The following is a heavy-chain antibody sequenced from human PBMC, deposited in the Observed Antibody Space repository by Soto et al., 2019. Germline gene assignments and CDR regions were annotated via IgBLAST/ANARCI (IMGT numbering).Heavy chain of an antibody. J-gene: IGHJ4*02. V-gene: IGHV3-53*01. CDR3: ARYDFWRYYFDY. CDR2: IYSGGST. D-gene: IGHD3-3*01. CDR1: GFTVSSNY. Sequence: GGSLRLSCAASGFTVSSNYMSWVRQAPGKGLEWVSVIYSGGSTYYADSVKGRFTISRDNSKNTLYLQMNSLRAEDTAVYYCARYDFWRYYFDYWGQGTLVTVSS.